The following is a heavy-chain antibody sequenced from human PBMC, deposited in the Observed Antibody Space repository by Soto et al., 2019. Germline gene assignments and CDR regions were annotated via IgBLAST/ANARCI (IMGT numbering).Heavy chain of an antibody. V-gene: IGHV3-11*01. J-gene: IGHJ4*02. Sequence: GGSLRLSCAVSGFIFSDYYMSWIRQAPGKGLEWVSYISSRGDIIYYADSAKGRFTISRDNAKNSLYLQMNSLRAEDTAVYYCARDLGYYDSSGYFDYWGQGTLVTVSS. D-gene: IGHD3-22*01. CDR2: ISSRGDII. CDR1: GFIFSDYY. CDR3: ARDLGYYDSSGYFDY.